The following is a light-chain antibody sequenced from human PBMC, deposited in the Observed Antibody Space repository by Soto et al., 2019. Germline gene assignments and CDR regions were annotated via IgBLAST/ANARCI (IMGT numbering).Light chain of an antibody. Sequence: EIALTQSPGTLSLSPGERATLSCRASQSVSSSYLAWYQQKPGQAPRLLIYGASSRATGIPDRFSGSGSGTDFTLTISRLEPEDFAVYYCQQYGSFFGGGTKMDIK. CDR1: QSVSSSY. CDR2: GAS. CDR3: QQYGSF. J-gene: IGKJ4*01. V-gene: IGKV3-20*01.